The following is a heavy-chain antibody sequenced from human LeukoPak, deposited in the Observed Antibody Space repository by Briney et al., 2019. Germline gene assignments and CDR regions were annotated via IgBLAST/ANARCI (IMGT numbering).Heavy chain of an antibody. D-gene: IGHD6-6*01. V-gene: IGHV4-59*02. J-gene: IGHJ6*02. CDR3: ARELSVPSSSSRYYGMDV. CDR1: GGSVSSYY. CDR2: IYYSGST. Sequence: SETLSLTCTVSGGSVSSYYWSWIRQPPGKGLEWIGYIYYSGSTNYNPSLKSRVTISVDTSKNLFSLKLSSVTAADTAAYYCARELSVPSSSSRYYGMDVWGQGTTVTVSS.